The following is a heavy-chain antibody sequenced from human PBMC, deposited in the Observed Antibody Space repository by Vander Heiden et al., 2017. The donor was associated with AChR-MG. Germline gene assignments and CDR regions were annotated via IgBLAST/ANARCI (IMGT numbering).Heavy chain of an antibody. J-gene: IGHJ3*02. V-gene: IGHV3-20*01. CDR1: GFRFEDYG. CDR2: SKWNGGST. D-gene: IGHD3-22*01. CDR3: ARGHHYYDSRASHAFDI. Sequence: EVQLVEAGRGGVRRGGSLQLSCPPSGFRFEDYGRSWARQGPGKGLEWVSGSKWNGGSTGYADSVKGRFTISRDNAKNSLYLQMNSLRAEDTAVYHCARGHHYYDSRASHAFDIWGQGTMVTVSS.